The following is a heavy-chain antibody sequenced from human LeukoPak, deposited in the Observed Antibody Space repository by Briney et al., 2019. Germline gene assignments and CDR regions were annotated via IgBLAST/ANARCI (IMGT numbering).Heavy chain of an antibody. Sequence: SETLFLTCTVSGGSISSYYWSWIRQPPGKGLEWIGYIYYSGSTNYNPSLKSRVTISVDTSKNQFSLKLSSVTAADTAVYYCASGRAAAGVSGADYWGQGTLVTVSS. CDR2: IYYSGST. CDR3: ASGRAAAGVSGADY. CDR1: GGSISSYY. J-gene: IGHJ4*02. D-gene: IGHD6-13*01. V-gene: IGHV4-59*01.